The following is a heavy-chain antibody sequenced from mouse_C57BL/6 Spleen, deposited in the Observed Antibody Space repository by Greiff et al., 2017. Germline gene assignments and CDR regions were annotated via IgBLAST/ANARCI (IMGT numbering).Heavy chain of an antibody. CDR3: ERKGYGSSYLFAY. CDR2: ILPGSGRT. V-gene: IGHV1-9*01. CDR1: GYTFTGYW. Sequence: LVESGAELMKPGASVKLSCKATGYTFTGYWIEWVKQRPGHGLEWIGEILPGSGRTNYNEKFKGKATFTADTSSNTAYMQLSSLTTEDSAIYYCERKGYGSSYLFAYWGQGTLVTVSA. J-gene: IGHJ3*01. D-gene: IGHD1-1*01.